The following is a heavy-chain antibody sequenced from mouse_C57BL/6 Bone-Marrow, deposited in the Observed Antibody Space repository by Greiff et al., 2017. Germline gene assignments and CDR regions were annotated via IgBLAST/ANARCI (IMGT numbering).Heavy chain of an antibody. V-gene: IGHV5-9*01. CDR1: GFTFSSYT. CDR3: ARRYFDV. J-gene: IGHJ1*03. CDR2: ISGGGGNT. Sequence: EVQGVESGGGLVKPGGSLKLSCAASGFTFSSYTMSWVRQTPEKRLEWVATISGGGGNTYYPDSVKGRFTISRDNAKNTLYLQMSRLRSEETALYYCARRYFDVWGTGTTVTVSS.